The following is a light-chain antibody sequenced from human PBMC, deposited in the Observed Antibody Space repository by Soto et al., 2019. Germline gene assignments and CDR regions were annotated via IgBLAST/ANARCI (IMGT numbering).Light chain of an antibody. Sequence: EIVLTQPPATLSLSPGERATLSCRASQSVSSYLAWYQQKPGQAPRLLIYDASNRATGIPARFSGSGSGTDFTLTISSLEPEDFSVYYCQQRSNWQVTFGQGTRLEIK. CDR2: DAS. J-gene: IGKJ5*01. V-gene: IGKV3-11*01. CDR1: QSVSSY. CDR3: QQRSNWQVT.